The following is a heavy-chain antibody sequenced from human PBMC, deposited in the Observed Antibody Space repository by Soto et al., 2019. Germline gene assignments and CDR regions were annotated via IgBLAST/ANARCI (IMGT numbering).Heavy chain of an antibody. J-gene: IGHJ4*02. D-gene: IGHD5-18*01. CDR2: IYYSGTT. V-gene: IGHV4-39*01. Sequence: PSETLSLTCTVSGDSITSSSYHFFCIGQPPGKGLEWIGSIYYSGTTFYNPSLKSRVTISVDTSKNQFSLRLSSVTAADTVIYYCVRLVKGGNSYGYIDNWGQGTLVTVSS. CDR3: VRLVKGGNSYGYIDN. CDR1: GDSITSSSYH.